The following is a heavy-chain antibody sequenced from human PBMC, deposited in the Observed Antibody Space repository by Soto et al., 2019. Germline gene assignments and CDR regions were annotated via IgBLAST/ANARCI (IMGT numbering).Heavy chain of an antibody. CDR1: GFTFSSYA. J-gene: IGHJ4*02. D-gene: IGHD3-22*01. Sequence: PGGSLRLSCAASGFTFSSYAMSWVRQAPGKGLEWVSAISGSGGRTYYADSVKGRFTISRDNSKDTLYLQMNSLRAGDTAVYYCASYYYDSSGYPHYWGQGTLVTVSS. V-gene: IGHV3-23*01. CDR3: ASYYYDSSGYPHY. CDR2: ISGSGGRT.